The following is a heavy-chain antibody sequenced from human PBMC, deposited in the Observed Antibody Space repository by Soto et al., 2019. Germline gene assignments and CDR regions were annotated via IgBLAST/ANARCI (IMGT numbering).Heavy chain of an antibody. CDR2: ISPFYNGKT. D-gene: IGHD5-12*01. CDR3: ARVLLIHSGFLKGFDH. V-gene: IGHV1-18*01. J-gene: IGHJ4*02. CDR1: GGTFRNYP. Sequence: ASVKVSCKASGGTFRNYPINWVRQAPGQGLEWMGWISPFYNGKTEYAQNFHDRVTMTADTSTRTAYMELRGLRSDDTAIYYCARVLLIHSGFLKGFDHWGQGTLVTVSS.